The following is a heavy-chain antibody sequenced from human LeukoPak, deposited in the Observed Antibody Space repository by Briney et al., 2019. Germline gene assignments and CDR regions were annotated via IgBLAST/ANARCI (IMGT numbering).Heavy chain of an antibody. J-gene: IGHJ5*02. Sequence: GGSLRLSCAAYGFTFSSYGMHWVRQAPGKGLEWVAFIRYDGSNKYYADSVKGRFTISRDNSKNTLYLQMNSLRAEDTAVYYCANPFPGIVPNWFDPWGQGTLVTVSS. D-gene: IGHD2-2*01. CDR3: ANPFPGIVPNWFDP. V-gene: IGHV3-30*02. CDR1: GFTFSSYG. CDR2: IRYDGSNK.